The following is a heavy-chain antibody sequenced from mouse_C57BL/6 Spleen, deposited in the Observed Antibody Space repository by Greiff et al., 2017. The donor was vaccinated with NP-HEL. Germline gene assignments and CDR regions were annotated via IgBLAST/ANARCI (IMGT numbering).Heavy chain of an antibody. J-gene: IGHJ4*01. CDR2: ICYDGSN. Sequence: EVQLQESGPGLVKPSQSLSLSCSVTGYSITSGYFWYWIRQFPGNQLEWMGYICYDGSNNYNQSFKNRISITRDTSKNQFFLKLNSVTTEDTATNDCAREGDYWGQGTSVTVSS. CDR3: AREGDY. V-gene: IGHV3-6*01. CDR1: GYSITSGYF.